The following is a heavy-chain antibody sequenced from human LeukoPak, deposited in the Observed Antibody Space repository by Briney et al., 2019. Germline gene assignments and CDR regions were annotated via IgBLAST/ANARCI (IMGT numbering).Heavy chain of an antibody. D-gene: IGHD6-6*01. CDR2: IYYSGST. CDR1: GGSISSSSYY. V-gene: IGHV4-39*01. CDR3: AIGYSSSSGIDY. J-gene: IGHJ4*02. Sequence: SETLSLTCTVSGGSISSSSYYWGWIRQPPGKGLEWIGSIYYSGSTNYNPSLKSRVTISVDTSKNQFSLKLSSVTAADTAVYYCAIGYSSSSGIDYWGQGTLVTVSS.